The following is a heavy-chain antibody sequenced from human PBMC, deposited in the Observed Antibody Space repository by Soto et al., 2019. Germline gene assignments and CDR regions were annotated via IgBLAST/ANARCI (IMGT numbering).Heavy chain of an antibody. CDR2: INPNTGGT. D-gene: IGHD2-8*02. CDR1: GYTFIAFY. Sequence: QVHLVQSGAEVRKPGASVKVSCKASGYTFIAFYIHWVRQAPGQGLEWMGWINPNTGGTSYAQKFQGRVTMTRDTSISTAYMELSRLRSDDTAVYYCARGIDIVLAPADHDYSKMDVWGQGTTVTVSS. V-gene: IGHV1-2*02. J-gene: IGHJ6*02. CDR3: ARGIDIVLAPADHDYSKMDV.